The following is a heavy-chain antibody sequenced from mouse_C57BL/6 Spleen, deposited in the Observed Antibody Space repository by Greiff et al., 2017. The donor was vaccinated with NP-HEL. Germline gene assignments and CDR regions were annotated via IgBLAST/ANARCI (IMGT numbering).Heavy chain of an antibody. V-gene: IGHV1-4*01. CDR2: INPSSGYT. CDR1: GYTFTSYT. Sequence: QVQLQQSGAELARPGASVKMSCKASGYTFTSYTMHWVKQRPGQGLEWIGYINPSSGYTKYNQKFKDKATLTADKSSSTAYLQLSSLTSEDSAVSYCAQDYYGSGLGYWGQGTTLTVSS. D-gene: IGHD1-1*01. CDR3: AQDYYGSGLGY. J-gene: IGHJ2*01.